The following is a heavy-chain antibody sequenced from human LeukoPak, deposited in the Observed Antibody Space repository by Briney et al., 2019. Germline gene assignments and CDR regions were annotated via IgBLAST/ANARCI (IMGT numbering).Heavy chain of an antibody. V-gene: IGHV3-30-3*01. Sequence: GGSLRLSCAASGFTFSSYAMHWVRQAPGKGLEWVAVISYDGSNKYYADSVKGRFTISRDNSKNTLYLQMNSLRAEDTAVYYRARGPPQWLVWYDYWGQGTLVTVSS. CDR1: GFTFSSYA. D-gene: IGHD6-19*01. CDR2: ISYDGSNK. CDR3: ARGPPQWLVWYDY. J-gene: IGHJ4*02.